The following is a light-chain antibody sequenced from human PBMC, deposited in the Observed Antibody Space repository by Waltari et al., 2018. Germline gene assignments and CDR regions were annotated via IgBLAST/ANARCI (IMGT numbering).Light chain of an antibody. CDR3: QQRSNWPKT. J-gene: IGKJ1*01. V-gene: IGKV3-11*01. Sequence: EIVLTQSPDTLSLSQGEGATLSCRASKSVSSYLAWYQQKPGQAPRRLIYDASNRATGIPARFSGRGSGKDFTLTISSLEPEDFAVYYCQQRSNWPKTFGQGTKVEIK. CDR2: DAS. CDR1: KSVSSY.